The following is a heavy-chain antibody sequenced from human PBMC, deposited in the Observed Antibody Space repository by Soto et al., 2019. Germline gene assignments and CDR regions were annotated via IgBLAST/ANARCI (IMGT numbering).Heavy chain of an antibody. J-gene: IGHJ4*02. CDR2: INPSGGST. V-gene: IGHV1-46*01. CDR1: GYTFTSYY. Sequence: QVQLVQSGAEVKKPGASVKVSCKASGYTFTSYYMHWVRQAPGQGLEWMGIINPSGGSTSYAQKLQGRVTMTRDTSTSTVYMELSRLRSEDTSVYYFAIDLRSSYSSGWYYFDYWGQGTLVTVSS. CDR3: AIDLRSSYSSGWYYFDY. D-gene: IGHD6-19*01.